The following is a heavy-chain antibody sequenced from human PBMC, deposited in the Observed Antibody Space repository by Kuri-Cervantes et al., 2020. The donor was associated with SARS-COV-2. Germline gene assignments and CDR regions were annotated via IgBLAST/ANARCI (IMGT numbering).Heavy chain of an antibody. J-gene: IGHJ6*03. Sequence: SVKVSCKASGYTFTSYYMHWVRQAPGQGLEWMGGIIPIFGTANYAQKFQGRVTITADESTSTAYMELSSLRSEDTAVYYCALGYWGSGYPRYYYYMDVWGKGTTVTVSS. CDR3: ALGYWGSGYPRYYYYMDV. CDR1: GYTFTSYY. CDR2: IIPIFGTA. V-gene: IGHV1-69*13. D-gene: IGHD3-22*01.